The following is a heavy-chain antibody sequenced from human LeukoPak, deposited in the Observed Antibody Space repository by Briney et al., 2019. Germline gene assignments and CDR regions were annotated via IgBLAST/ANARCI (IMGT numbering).Heavy chain of an antibody. CDR3: ARAETVDDYSNYIRVGVKVY. CDR1: GFTFSSYA. CDR2: ISGSGGST. Sequence: GGSLRLSCAASGFTFSSYAMSWVRQAPGKGLEWVSAISGSGGSTYYADSVKGRFTISRDNSKNTLYLQMNSLRAEDTAVYYCARAETVDDYSNYIRVGVKVYWGQGTLVTVSS. J-gene: IGHJ4*02. V-gene: IGHV3-23*01. D-gene: IGHD4-11*01.